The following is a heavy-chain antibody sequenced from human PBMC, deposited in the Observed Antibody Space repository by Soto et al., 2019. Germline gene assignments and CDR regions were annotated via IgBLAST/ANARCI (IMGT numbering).Heavy chain of an antibody. V-gene: IGHV3-20*04. Sequence: EVQLVESGGGVVRPGGSLRLSCAASGFTFDDYGMSWVRQAPGKGLEWVSGINWNGGSTGYADSVKGRFTISRDNAKNSLYLQMSSLGDGDKALYCCASGIVGATTYGMDVWGQGTTVTVSS. J-gene: IGHJ6*02. D-gene: IGHD1-26*01. CDR2: INWNGGST. CDR1: GFTFDDYG. CDR3: ASGIVGATTYGMDV.